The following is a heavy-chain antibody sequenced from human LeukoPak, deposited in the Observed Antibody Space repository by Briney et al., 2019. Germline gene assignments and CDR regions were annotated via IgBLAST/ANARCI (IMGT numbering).Heavy chain of an antibody. CDR2: IRSKAYGGTT. CDR3: TRDHDYVWGNYRNFDY. J-gene: IGHJ4*02. Sequence: PGRSLRLSCTASGFTFGDYAMSWFRQAPGKGLEWVGFIRSKAYGGTTEYAASVKGRSSIARDDSKSIADLQMNSLKTEDTAVYYCTRDHDYVWGNYRNFDYWGQGTLVTVSS. V-gene: IGHV3-49*03. CDR1: GFTFGDYA. D-gene: IGHD3-16*02.